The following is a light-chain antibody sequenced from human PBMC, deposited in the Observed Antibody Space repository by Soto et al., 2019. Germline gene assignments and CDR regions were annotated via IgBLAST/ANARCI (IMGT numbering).Light chain of an antibody. V-gene: IGKV3-11*01. CDR1: QALNTR. J-gene: IGKJ1*01. CDR2: LTS. CDR3: HQRQSWPRT. Sequence: EIVLTQSAATLSAFPGDRITLSFRASQALNTRLAWYQHKPGQAPRLLIYLTSNRAAGVPSRFSAWGSETDFTLTISDVQPEDFAVYYCHQRQSWPRTFGQGTKVDI.